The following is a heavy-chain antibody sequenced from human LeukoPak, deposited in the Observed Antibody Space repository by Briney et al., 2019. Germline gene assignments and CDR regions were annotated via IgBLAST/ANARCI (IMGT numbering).Heavy chain of an antibody. CDR1: GFTLRSYE. J-gene: IGHJ4*02. Sequence: RGGSLSLSCAASGFTLRSYEMNGVRQAPGRGREWVSYIGSSGSTKYYADSLKGRFTISRDNAKHSLYLQMNSLRAEDTAVYYCAREPYSSGLDYCGQGTLVTVSS. CDR2: IGSSGSTK. V-gene: IGHV3-48*03. CDR3: AREPYSSGLDY. D-gene: IGHD6-19*01.